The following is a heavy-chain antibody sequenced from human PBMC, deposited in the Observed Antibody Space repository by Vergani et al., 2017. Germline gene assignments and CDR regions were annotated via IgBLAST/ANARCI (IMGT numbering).Heavy chain of an antibody. Sequence: QVQLQESGPGLVKPSETLSLTCTVSGGSISSYYWSWIRQPPGKGLEWIGYIYYSGSTNYNPSLKSRVTISVDTSKNQFSLKLSSVTAADTAVYYCAGMGYGSRWYRWVPLYWGQGTLVTVSS. V-gene: IGHV4-59*01. CDR1: GGSISSYY. CDR2: IYYSGST. CDR3: AGMGYGSRWYRWVPLY. D-gene: IGHD6-13*01. J-gene: IGHJ4*02.